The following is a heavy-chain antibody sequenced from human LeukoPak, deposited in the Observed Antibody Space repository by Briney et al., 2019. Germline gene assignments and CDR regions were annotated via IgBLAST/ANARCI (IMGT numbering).Heavy chain of an antibody. CDR1: GFTFSSYA. Sequence: GGSLRLSCAASGFTFSSYALHWVRQAPGKGLEWGAVISYDATNKYYADSVKGRLTISRDNSKNTLYLQMNSLRAEDTAVYYCARDGAAYVEGYMDVWGKGTTVTVSS. CDR3: ARDGAAYVEGYMDV. V-gene: IGHV3-30-3*01. D-gene: IGHD4-17*01. J-gene: IGHJ6*03. CDR2: ISYDATNK.